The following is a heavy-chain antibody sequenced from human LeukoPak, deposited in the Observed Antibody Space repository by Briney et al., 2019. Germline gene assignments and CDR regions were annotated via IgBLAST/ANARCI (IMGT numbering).Heavy chain of an antibody. V-gene: IGHV3-21*01. CDR3: ARDETESNLYYDILTGHRSGSSDY. CDR1: GFTFSSYS. Sequence: PGGSLRLSCAASGFTFSSYSMNWARQAPGKGLEWVSSISSSSSYIYYADSVKGRFTISRDNAKNSLYLQMNSLRAEDTAVYYCARDETESNLYYDILTGHRSGSSDYWGQGTLVTVSS. CDR2: ISSSSSYI. D-gene: IGHD3-9*01. J-gene: IGHJ4*02.